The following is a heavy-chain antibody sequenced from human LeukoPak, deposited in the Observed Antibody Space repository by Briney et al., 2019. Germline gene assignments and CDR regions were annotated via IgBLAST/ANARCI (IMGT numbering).Heavy chain of an antibody. Sequence: GGSLRLSCAASGVTFSSYAMYWVRQAPGKGLDWVAVISYDGSSKYYADSVKGRFTISRDNSENTLYLQMNSLRAEDTAMYFCATGYSAWSFGYWGQGTLVTVSS. J-gene: IGHJ4*02. CDR1: GVTFSSYA. V-gene: IGHV3-30-3*01. D-gene: IGHD6-19*01. CDR2: ISYDGSSK. CDR3: ATGYSAWSFGY.